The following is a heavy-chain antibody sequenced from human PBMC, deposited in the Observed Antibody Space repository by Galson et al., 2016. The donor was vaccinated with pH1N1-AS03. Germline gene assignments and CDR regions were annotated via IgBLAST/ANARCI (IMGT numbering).Heavy chain of an antibody. Sequence: SLRLSCAASGFSFSIHGMHWVRQAPGKGLEWVASISYDGNTEYYADSVKGRFFISRDSSKNTVFLQMNSLRPEDTAVFYCAKAWRSSGWCDYWGQGTLVAVSS. V-gene: IGHV3-30*18. CDR2: ISYDGNTE. J-gene: IGHJ4*02. CDR3: AKAWRSSGWCDY. D-gene: IGHD6-19*01. CDR1: GFSFSIHG.